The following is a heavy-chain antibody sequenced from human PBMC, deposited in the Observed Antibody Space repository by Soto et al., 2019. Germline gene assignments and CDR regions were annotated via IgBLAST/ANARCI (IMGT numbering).Heavy chain of an antibody. CDR1: GYSISTSYY. J-gene: IGHJ4*02. Sequence: ETQSLTCAVCGYSISTSYYWGWIRQPPGQGLEWIGSIYHSGSTYYNPSLKSRVTISVDTSKNQFSLKLSSVTAADTAVEDGAISDSSGRRGDDCGQGTRRTVAS. D-gene: IGHD6-19*01. CDR3: AISDSSGRRGDD. CDR2: IYHSGST. V-gene: IGHV4-38-2*01.